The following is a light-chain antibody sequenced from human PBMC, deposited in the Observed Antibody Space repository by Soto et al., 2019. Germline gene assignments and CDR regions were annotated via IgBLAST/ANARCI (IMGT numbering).Light chain of an antibody. J-gene: IGKJ4*01. V-gene: IGKV3-15*01. Sequence: EIVMTQSPATLSVSPGERATLFCRASQTVRSNFLAWYQQKPGQAPRLLIYGASTRATGIPARFSGSGSGTEFTLTISSLQSEDFVVYYCQQYSAWPPTFGGGTKVEIK. CDR3: QQYSAWPPT. CDR2: GAS. CDR1: QTVRSN.